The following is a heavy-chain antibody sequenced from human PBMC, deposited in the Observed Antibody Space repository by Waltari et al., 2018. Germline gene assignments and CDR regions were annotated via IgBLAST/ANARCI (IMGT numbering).Heavy chain of an antibody. V-gene: IGHV1-18*01. D-gene: IGHD3-16*01. CDR3: ARDDVDSSNFGGF. Sequence: QLVQSGAEVKKPGASVKVSCKAYGYIFSNYGITWVRKAPEQGVEWMGWIYPYNGNTKYEQNFQGRVTMTTDTSTATAYMEIRSLRSDDTAIYYCARDDVDSSNFGGFWGQGTQVTVSS. J-gene: IGHJ4*02. CDR1: GYIFSNYG. CDR2: IYPYNGNT.